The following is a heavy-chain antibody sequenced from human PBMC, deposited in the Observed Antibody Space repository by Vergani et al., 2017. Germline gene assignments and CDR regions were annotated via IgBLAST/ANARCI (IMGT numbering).Heavy chain of an antibody. J-gene: IGHJ4*02. Sequence: QVQLQESGPGLVKPSQTLSLTCTVSGGSINSHNYYWSWIRQPAGKGLEWIGRIHTSGSTNYNPSLKSRFTMSEDTSKNQFSLNLTSVTAADTAVYFCARGSCLGGSCYKPLYGYWGQGILVTVSS. D-gene: IGHD2-15*01. CDR1: GGSINSHNYY. V-gene: IGHV4-61*02. CDR3: ARGSCLGGSCYKPLYGY. CDR2: IHTSGST.